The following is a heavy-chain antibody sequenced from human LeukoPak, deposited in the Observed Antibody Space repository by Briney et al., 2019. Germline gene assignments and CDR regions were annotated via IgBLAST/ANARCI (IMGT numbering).Heavy chain of an antibody. V-gene: IGHV3-53*01. D-gene: IGHD3-3*01. J-gene: IGHJ6*02. Sequence: PGGSLRLSCAASGFTVSSNYMSWVRQAPGKGLEWVSVIYSGGSTYYADSVKGRFTISRDNSKNTLYLQMNSLRAGDTAVYYCARDADYDFYGMDVWGQGTTVTVSS. CDR3: ARDADYDFYGMDV. CDR2: IYSGGST. CDR1: GFTVSSNY.